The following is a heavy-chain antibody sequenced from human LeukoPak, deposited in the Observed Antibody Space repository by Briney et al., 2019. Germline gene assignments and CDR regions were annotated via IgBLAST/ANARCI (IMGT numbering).Heavy chain of an antibody. Sequence: GGSLRLSCAASGFTVSSNYMSWVRQAPGKGLEWVSVIYSGGITYYADSVKGRFTISRDNSKNTLYLQMNSLRSDDTAVYYCARAYTPDPRFDPWGQGTLVTVSS. J-gene: IGHJ5*02. CDR2: IYSGGIT. CDR3: ARAYTPDPRFDP. D-gene: IGHD4-11*01. V-gene: IGHV3-53*05. CDR1: GFTVSSNY.